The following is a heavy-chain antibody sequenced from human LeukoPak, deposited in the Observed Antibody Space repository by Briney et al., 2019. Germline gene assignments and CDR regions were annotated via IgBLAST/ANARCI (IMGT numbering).Heavy chain of an antibody. Sequence: GGSLRLSCAASGFTFSSYGMHWVRQAPGKGLEWVAVISYDGSNKYYADSVKGRFTISRDNSKNTLYLLMNSLRAEDTAVYYCAKDSVAVAGDYWGQGTLVTVSS. D-gene: IGHD6-19*01. J-gene: IGHJ4*02. CDR2: ISYDGSNK. CDR1: GFTFSSYG. CDR3: AKDSVAVAGDY. V-gene: IGHV3-30*18.